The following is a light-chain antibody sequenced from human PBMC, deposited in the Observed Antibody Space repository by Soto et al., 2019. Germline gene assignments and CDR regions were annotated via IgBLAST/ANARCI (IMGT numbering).Light chain of an antibody. CDR2: AAS. J-gene: IGKJ1*01. V-gene: IGKV3-20*01. CDR1: QSVSSSY. CDR3: QQYGSSPRT. Sequence: IVLTQSPGTLSLSPGERATLSCRASQSVSSSYLGWYQQKPGQAPRLLIYAASSRATGIPDRFSGSGSRTDVTLTITRLEPEDCAVYYCQQYGSSPRTFGQGTKVEIK.